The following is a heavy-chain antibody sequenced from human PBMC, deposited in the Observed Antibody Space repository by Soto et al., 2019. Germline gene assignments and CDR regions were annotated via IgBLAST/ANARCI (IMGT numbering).Heavy chain of an antibody. V-gene: IGHV3-74*01. CDR2: INNDGRST. J-gene: IGHJ4*02. Sequence: GGSLRLSCAASGFTFSSYWMHWVRQAPGKGLVWVSRINNDGRSTSYADSVKGRFTASRDNAKNTLYLQMNSLRAEDTAVYYCARDVQLQSFDYWGQGTLVTVSS. CDR3: ARDVQLQSFDY. CDR1: GFTFSSYW. D-gene: IGHD5-18*01.